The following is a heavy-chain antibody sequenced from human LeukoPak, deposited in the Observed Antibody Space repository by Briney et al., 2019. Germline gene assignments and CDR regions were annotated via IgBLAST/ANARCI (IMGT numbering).Heavy chain of an antibody. CDR1: GYTFTDYY. D-gene: IGHD3-9*01. CDR3: ARDRPPNILTGYSSDYYYYYMDV. V-gene: IGHV1-2*02. J-gene: IGHJ6*03. Sequence: ASVKVSCKASGYTFTDYYIHWVRQAPGQGLECMGWINPKTGGTNYAQKFQGRVTMTRDTSVSTAYMELSSLRSEDTAVYYCARDRPPNILTGYSSDYYYYYMDVWGKGTTVTISS. CDR2: INPKTGGT.